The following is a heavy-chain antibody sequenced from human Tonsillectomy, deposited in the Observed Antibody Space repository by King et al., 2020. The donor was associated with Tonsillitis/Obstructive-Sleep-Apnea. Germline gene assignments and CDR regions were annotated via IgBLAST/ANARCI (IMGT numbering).Heavy chain of an antibody. V-gene: IGHV5-10-1*01. Sequence: QLVQSGAEVKEPGESLRISCKGSGYSFASYWINWVRQMPGKGLEWMGKIDPSDSYANYSPSFHGNVTFSVDKSISTAHLQWSSLRASDNAMYYCARGGIGYDFAFDIWGQGTMVTVSS. CDR3: ARGGIGYDFAFDI. CDR2: IDPSDSYA. D-gene: IGHD5-12*01. J-gene: IGHJ3*02. CDR1: GYSFASYW.